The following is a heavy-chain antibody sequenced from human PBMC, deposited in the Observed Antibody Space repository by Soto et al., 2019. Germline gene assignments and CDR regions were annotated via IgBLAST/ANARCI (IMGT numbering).Heavy chain of an antibody. CDR3: ARQGIAAAGRSLFYYYYMDV. J-gene: IGHJ6*03. CDR2: IYYSGST. V-gene: IGHV4-59*08. CDR1: GGSISSYY. Sequence: QVQLQESGPGLVKPSETLSLTCTVSGGSISSYYWSWIRQPPGKGLEWIGYIYYSGSTNYNPSLKSRVTISVGTSKNQFSLKLSSVTAADTAVYYCARQGIAAAGRSLFYYYYMDVWGKGTTVTVSS. D-gene: IGHD6-13*01.